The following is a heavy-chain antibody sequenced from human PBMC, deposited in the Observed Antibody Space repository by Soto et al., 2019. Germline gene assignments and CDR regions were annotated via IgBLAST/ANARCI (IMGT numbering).Heavy chain of an antibody. CDR3: AKDPSYCSSTSCYLGRESRDP. Sequence: PGGSLRLSCAASGFTFSSYALSWVRQAPGKGLEWVSAISGSGGSTYYADSVKGRFTISRDNSKNTLYLQMNSLRAEDTAVYYCAKDPSYCSSTSCYLGRESRDPWGQGTLVTVSS. CDR1: GFTFSSYA. J-gene: IGHJ5*02. CDR2: ISGSGGST. D-gene: IGHD2-2*01. V-gene: IGHV3-23*01.